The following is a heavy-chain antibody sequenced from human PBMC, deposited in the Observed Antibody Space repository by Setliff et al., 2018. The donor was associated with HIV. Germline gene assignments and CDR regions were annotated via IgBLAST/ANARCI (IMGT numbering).Heavy chain of an antibody. V-gene: IGHV4-34*01. CDR1: GGSLSGYY. CDR2: INHSGST. D-gene: IGHD3-22*01. CDR3: ARLRITMIMMLNYFDY. Sequence: SETLSLTCAVYGGSLSGYYWSWIRQPPGKGLEWFGEINHSGSTNYNPSLKSRVTMSVDKSKNQFSLRLSSVTAADTAVYFCARLRITMIMMLNYFDYWGQGTLVTVSS. J-gene: IGHJ4*02.